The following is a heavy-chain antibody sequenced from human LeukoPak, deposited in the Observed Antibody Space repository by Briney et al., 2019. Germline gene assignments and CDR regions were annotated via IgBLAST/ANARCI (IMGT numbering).Heavy chain of an antibody. CDR3: ARLATGSYSYYYYMDV. J-gene: IGHJ6*03. CDR2: INHSGST. V-gene: IGHV4-34*01. CDR1: GGSFSGYY. D-gene: IGHD1-26*01. Sequence: SETLSLTCAVYGGSFSGYYWSWIRQPPGKGLEWIGEINHSGSTNYNPSLKSRVTVSVDTSKNQFSLKLSSVTAADTAVYFCARLATGSYSYYYYMDVWGKGTTVTVSS.